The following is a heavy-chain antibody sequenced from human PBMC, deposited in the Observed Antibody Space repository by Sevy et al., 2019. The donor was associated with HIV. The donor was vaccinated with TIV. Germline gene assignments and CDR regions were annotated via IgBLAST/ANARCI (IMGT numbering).Heavy chain of an antibody. CDR3: AKESGYSYGHDS. CDR2: VRHDGNNN. Sequence: GGSLRLSCAASGFIFRSYVMSWVRQAPGKGLEWVAFVRHDGNNNDYADSVKGRFTISRDNSKNTLYLQMNSLRDEDTAVYFCAKESGYSYGHDSWGQGTLVTVSS. CDR1: GFIFRSYV. D-gene: IGHD5-18*01. J-gene: IGHJ5*01. V-gene: IGHV3-30*02.